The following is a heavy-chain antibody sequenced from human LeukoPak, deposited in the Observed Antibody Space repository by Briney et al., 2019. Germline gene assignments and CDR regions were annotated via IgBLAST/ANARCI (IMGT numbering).Heavy chain of an antibody. CDR1: GFTFSNYA. V-gene: IGHV3-23*01. D-gene: IGHD3-9*01. Sequence: GASLRLSCVASGFTFSNYAMSWVRQAPGKGLEWVSDITGSGTSTYYADSLKGRFTISRDNSKNTVFLQMNSLRHEDTAIYYCVIWGDYDVLTGYYVPDYWGQGTMVTVSS. J-gene: IGHJ4*02. CDR2: ITGSGTST. CDR3: VIWGDYDVLTGYYVPDY.